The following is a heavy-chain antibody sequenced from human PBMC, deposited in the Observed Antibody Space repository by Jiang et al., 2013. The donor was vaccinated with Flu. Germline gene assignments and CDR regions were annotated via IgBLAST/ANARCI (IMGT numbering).Heavy chain of an antibody. Sequence: GAEVKKPGASVKVSCKASGYTFTSYGISWVRQAPGQGLEWMGWISAYNGNTNYAQKLQGRVTMTTDTSTSTAYMELRSLRSDDTAVYYCARVRKSLFCSSTSCNWFDPWGQGTLVTVSS. CDR1: GYTFTSYG. J-gene: IGHJ5*02. V-gene: IGHV1-18*01. CDR3: ARVRKSLFCSSTSCNWFDP. D-gene: IGHD2-2*01. CDR2: ISAYNGNT.